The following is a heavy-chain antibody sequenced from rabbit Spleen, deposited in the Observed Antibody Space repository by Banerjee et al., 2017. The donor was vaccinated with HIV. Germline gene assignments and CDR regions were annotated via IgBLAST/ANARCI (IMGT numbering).Heavy chain of an antibody. CDR3: ARDTGSSFSSYGMDL. J-gene: IGHJ6*01. V-gene: IGHV1S45*01. CDR2: IAGSSSGFT. CDR1: GFTLSSYY. Sequence: EQLEESAGGLVQPGGSLKLSCKASGFTLSSYYMCWVRQAPGKGLEWISCIAGSSSGFTYSATWAKGRFTCSKTSSTTVTLQMTSLTVADTATYFCARDTGSSFSSYGMDLWGQGTLVTVS. D-gene: IGHD8-1*01.